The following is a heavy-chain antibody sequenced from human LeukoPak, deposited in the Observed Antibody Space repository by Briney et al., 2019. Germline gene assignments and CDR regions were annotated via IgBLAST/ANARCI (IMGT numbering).Heavy chain of an antibody. V-gene: IGHV3-30*04. CDR3: ANAVAGSYYYCYMDV. J-gene: IGHJ6*03. CDR1: GFTFSSYA. D-gene: IGHD6-19*01. CDR2: ISYDGSNK. Sequence: GGSLRLSCAASGFTFSSYAMHWVRQAPGKGLEWVAVISYDGSNKYYADSVKGRFTISRDNSKNTLYLQMNSLRAEDTAVYYCANAVAGSYYYCYMDVWGKGTTVTISS.